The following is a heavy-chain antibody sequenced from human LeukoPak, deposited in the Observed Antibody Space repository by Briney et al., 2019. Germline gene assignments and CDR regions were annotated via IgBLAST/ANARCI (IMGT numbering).Heavy chain of an antibody. Sequence: GASVKVSCKASGYTFTIYGISWVRLAPGQGLEWMGCISAYNGNTNYAQKLQGRVTLTPDTSTSTAYMELRSLRSDDTAVYYCARSDILTGYSDNFDYWGQGTLVTVSS. J-gene: IGHJ4*02. D-gene: IGHD3-9*01. CDR2: ISAYNGNT. CDR1: GYTFTIYG. V-gene: IGHV1-18*01. CDR3: ARSDILTGYSDNFDY.